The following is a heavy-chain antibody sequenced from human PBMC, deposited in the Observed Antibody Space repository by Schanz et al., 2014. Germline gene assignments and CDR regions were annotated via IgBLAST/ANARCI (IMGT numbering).Heavy chain of an antibody. J-gene: IGHJ6*02. CDR2: IFFSGST. CDR3: ARLGVGDKAYYYYGTDV. V-gene: IGHV4-59*08. CDR1: GVSIGGYY. Sequence: QVQLQESGPGLVKPSETLSLTCTVSGVSIGGYYWSWIRQPPGKGLEWIGYIFFSGSTTYNPSFTIRVTISLDMSKTHFALHRSSVTAADTAVYYCARLGVGDKAYYYYGTDVWGQGTTVLVSS. D-gene: IGHD1-26*01.